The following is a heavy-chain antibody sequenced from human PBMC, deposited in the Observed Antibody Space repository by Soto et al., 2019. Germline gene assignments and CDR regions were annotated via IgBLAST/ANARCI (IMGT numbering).Heavy chain of an antibody. J-gene: IGHJ4*02. D-gene: IGHD4-4*01. V-gene: IGHV1-18*01. CDR2: ISGYNGNT. CDR1: GYTFTTYG. CDR3: ARDRRLSYSGDY. Sequence: QVQLVQSEAEVKKPGSSVKVSCKASGYTFTTYGISWVRQAPGQGLEWMGWISGYNGNTNHAQKLQGRVTMTTDTSTTTAYMELRSLRSDDTAVYYCARDRRLSYSGDYWGQGTLVTVSS.